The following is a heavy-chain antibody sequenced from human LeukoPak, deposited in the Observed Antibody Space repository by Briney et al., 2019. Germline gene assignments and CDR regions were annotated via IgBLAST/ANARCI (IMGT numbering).Heavy chain of an antibody. Sequence: SETLSLTCTVSGRSISSYYWSWIRQPPGKGLEWVGYIYYSGSTNYNPSLKSRVPISVATSKTQFSLKLSSVTAADTAVNYCARLPAGYWGQGTLVTVSS. J-gene: IGHJ4*02. CDR2: IYYSGST. CDR3: ARLPAGY. CDR1: GRSISSYY. V-gene: IGHV4-59*08.